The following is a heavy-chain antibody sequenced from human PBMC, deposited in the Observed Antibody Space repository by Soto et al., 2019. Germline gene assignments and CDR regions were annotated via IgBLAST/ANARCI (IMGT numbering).Heavy chain of an antibody. Sequence: SETLSLTCTVSGGSISSGGYYWSWIRQHPGKGLGWIGYIYYSGSTYYNPSLKSRVTISVDTSKNQFSLKLSSVTAADTAVYYCARDSGNPRGNWFDPWGQGTLVTVSS. J-gene: IGHJ5*02. V-gene: IGHV4-31*03. D-gene: IGHD1-1*01. CDR1: GGSISSGGYY. CDR3: ARDSGNPRGNWFDP. CDR2: IYYSGST.